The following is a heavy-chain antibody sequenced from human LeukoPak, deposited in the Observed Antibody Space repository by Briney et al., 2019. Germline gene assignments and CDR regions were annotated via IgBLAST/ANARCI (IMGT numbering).Heavy chain of an antibody. V-gene: IGHV5-51*01. CDR3: AKRHSSGSMYYFDY. D-gene: IGHD3-22*01. CDR1: GYSFSSHW. Sequence: GESLKISCKGSGYSFSSHWIGWVRQTPGKGLEWMGIIFPGDSNIRYSPSFQGQVTISADKSISTAYLQWSSLKASDTAIYYCAKRHSSGSMYYFDYWGQGTLVTVSS. J-gene: IGHJ4*02. CDR2: IFPGDSNI.